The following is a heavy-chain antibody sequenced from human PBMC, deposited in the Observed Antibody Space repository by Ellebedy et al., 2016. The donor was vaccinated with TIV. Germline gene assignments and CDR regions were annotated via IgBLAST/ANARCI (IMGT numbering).Heavy chain of an antibody. Sequence: MPSETLSLTCTVSGGFISSYYWNWIRQPAGKGLEWIGRLYPGGTTNYNPSLKSRITMSVDTSKNHFYLKLSSVTAADTAVYYCARGGSYYEGNWFDPWGQGTLVTVSS. CDR1: GGFISSYY. CDR2: LYPGGTT. D-gene: IGHD1-26*01. J-gene: IGHJ5*02. V-gene: IGHV4-4*07. CDR3: ARGGSYYEGNWFDP.